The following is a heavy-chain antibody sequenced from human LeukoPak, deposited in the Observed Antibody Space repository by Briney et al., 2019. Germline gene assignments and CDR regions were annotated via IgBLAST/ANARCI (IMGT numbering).Heavy chain of an antibody. D-gene: IGHD1-26*01. CDR2: IYTSGST. CDR3: ARVGTIYSGSPNWFDP. V-gene: IGHV4-4*07. Sequence: SETLSLTCTVSGGSISSYYWSWIRQPAGKGLEWIGRIYTSGSTNYNPSLKSRVTISVDTSKNQFSLKLSSVTAADTAVYYCARVGTIYSGSPNWFDPWGQGTLVTVSS. CDR1: GGSISSYY. J-gene: IGHJ5*02.